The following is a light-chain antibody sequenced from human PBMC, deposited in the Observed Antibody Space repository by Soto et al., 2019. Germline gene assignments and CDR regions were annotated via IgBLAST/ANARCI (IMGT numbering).Light chain of an antibody. CDR1: QSISSW. CDR3: QQYNSYSPYT. Sequence: DIQMTQSPSTLSASVGDRVTITCRASQSISSWLAWYQQKPGKAPKLLIYDAASLESGVPSRFSGSGSGTEFTLTISSLQPDDFATYYCQQYNSYSPYTFGQGTNLAIK. J-gene: IGKJ2*01. V-gene: IGKV1-5*01. CDR2: DAA.